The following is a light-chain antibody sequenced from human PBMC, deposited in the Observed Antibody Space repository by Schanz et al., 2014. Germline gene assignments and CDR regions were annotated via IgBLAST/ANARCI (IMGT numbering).Light chain of an antibody. CDR3: SSYAGSYTFAV. CDR1: SNDVGSYNR. V-gene: IGLV2-18*02. Sequence: QSALTQPPSVSGSPGQSVTISCTGTSNDVGSYNRVSWYQQPPGTAPKLMIYEVSNRPSGVPDRFSGSKSGNTASLTISGLQAEDEADYYCSSYAGSYTFAVFGGGTKLTVL. J-gene: IGLJ3*02. CDR2: EVS.